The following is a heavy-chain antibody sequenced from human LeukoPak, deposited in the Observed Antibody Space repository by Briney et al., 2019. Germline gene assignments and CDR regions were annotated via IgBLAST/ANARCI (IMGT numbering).Heavy chain of an antibody. CDR1: GYTFSYYY. D-gene: IGHD6-13*01. J-gene: IGHJ5*02. CDR2: INPNNGDT. V-gene: IGHV1-2*02. Sequence: ASVKVSCKSSGYTFSYYYIHWVRQAPGQGLEWVGWINPNNGDTNYAQSFQGRVTLTRDTSSTTVYMELTRLTSDDTAVFYCARDRGVAAAGLLDPWGQGTLVTVSS. CDR3: ARDRGVAAAGLLDP.